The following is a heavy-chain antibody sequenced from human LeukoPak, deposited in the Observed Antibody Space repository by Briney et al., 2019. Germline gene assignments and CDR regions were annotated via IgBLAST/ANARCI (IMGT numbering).Heavy chain of an antibody. D-gene: IGHD2-15*01. V-gene: IGHV1-69*13. J-gene: IGHJ4*02. CDR1: GGTFSSYA. CDR3: ASSLGYCSGGSCYDY. CDR2: IIPIFGTA. Sequence: SVKVSCKASGGTFSSYAISWVRQAPGQGLEWMGGIIPIFGTANYAQKFQGRVTITADESTSAAYMELSSLRSEDTAVYYCASSLGYCSGGSCYDYWGQGTLVTVSS.